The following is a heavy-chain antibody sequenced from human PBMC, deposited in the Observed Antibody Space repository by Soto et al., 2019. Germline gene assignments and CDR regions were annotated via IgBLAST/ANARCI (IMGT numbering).Heavy chain of an antibody. CDR2: ISGSGGST. J-gene: IGHJ4*02. CDR1: GLTFSSYA. D-gene: IGHD3-16*02. Sequence: EVQLLESGGGLVQPGGSLRLSCAASGLTFSSYAMSWVRQAPGKGLEWVSAISGSGGSTYYADSVKGRFTISRDNSKNTLYLQMNSLRAEDTAVYYCAKPVYDYVWGSYRYTGYFDYWGQGTLVTVSS. CDR3: AKPVYDYVWGSYRYTGYFDY. V-gene: IGHV3-23*01.